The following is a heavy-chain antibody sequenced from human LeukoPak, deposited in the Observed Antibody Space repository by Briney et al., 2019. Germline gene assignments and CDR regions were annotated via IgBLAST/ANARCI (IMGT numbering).Heavy chain of an antibody. CDR2: INPNSGGT. D-gene: IGHD6-13*01. Sequence: ASVTVSCKASGYTFTGYYMHWVRQAPGQGLEWMGWINPNSGGTNYAQKFQGRVTMTRDTSISTAYMELSRLRSDDTAVYYCARALNGGSSSWVWFDPWGQGTLVTVSS. CDR1: GYTFTGYY. J-gene: IGHJ5*02. V-gene: IGHV1-2*02. CDR3: ARALNGGSSSWVWFDP.